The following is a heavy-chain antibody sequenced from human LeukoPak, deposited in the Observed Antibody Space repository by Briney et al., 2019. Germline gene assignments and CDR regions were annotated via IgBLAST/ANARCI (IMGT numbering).Heavy chain of an antibody. Sequence: SVKVSCKASGGTFSSYAISWVRQAPGQGLEWMGGIIPIFGTANYAQKFQGRVTITTDESTSTAYMELSSPRSEDTAVYYCASSWDGYNSPFDYWGQGTLVTVSS. CDR2: IIPIFGTA. CDR3: ASSWDGYNSPFDY. J-gene: IGHJ4*02. D-gene: IGHD5-24*01. CDR1: GGTFSSYA. V-gene: IGHV1-69*05.